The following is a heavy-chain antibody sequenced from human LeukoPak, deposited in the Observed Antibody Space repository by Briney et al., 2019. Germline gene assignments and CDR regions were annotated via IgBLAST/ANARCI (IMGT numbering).Heavy chain of an antibody. J-gene: IGHJ3*02. D-gene: IGHD2-21*01. V-gene: IGHV1-69*13. Sequence: SVNVSCKASGGTFSSYAISWVRQAPGQGLEGMGGIITIFGTANYAQKFQGRVTITADESTSTAYMELSSLRSEDTAVYYCARLPRRNSIKAFDIWGQGTMVTVSS. CDR1: GGTFSSYA. CDR3: ARLPRRNSIKAFDI. CDR2: IITIFGTA.